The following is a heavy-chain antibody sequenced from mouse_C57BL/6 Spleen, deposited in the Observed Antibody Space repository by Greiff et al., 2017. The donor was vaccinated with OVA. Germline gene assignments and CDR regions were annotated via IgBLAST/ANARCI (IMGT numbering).Heavy chain of an antibody. V-gene: IGHV1-50*01. CDR1: GYTFPSYW. D-gene: IGHD1-1*01. Sequence: QVQLQQSGAELVKPGASVKLSCKASGYTFPSYWMQWVKQRPGQGLEWIGEIDPSDSYTNYNQKFMGKATLTVDTSSSPAYMQLSSRTSEDSAVYYCARDGSSPAWFAYWGQGTLVTVSA. CDR2: IDPSDSYT. CDR3: ARDGSSPAWFAY. J-gene: IGHJ3*01.